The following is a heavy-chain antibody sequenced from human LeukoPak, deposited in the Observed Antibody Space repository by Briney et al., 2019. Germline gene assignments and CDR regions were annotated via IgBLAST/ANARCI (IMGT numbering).Heavy chain of an antibody. D-gene: IGHD3-22*01. CDR3: ARGLRSGYYDSSGYYYGYYFDY. CDR1: GGSISNYY. Sequence: PSETLSLTCTVSGGSISNYYWIWIRQPPGKGLEWIGSIYYSGSTYYNPSLKSRVTISVDTSKNQSSLKLSSVTAADTAMYYCARGLRSGYYDSSGYYYGYYFDYWGQGTLVTVSS. V-gene: IGHV4-39*07. J-gene: IGHJ4*02. CDR2: IYYSGST.